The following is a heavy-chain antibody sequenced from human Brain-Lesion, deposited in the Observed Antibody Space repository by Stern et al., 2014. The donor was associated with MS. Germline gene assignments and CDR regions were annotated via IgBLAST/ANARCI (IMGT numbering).Heavy chain of an antibody. V-gene: IGHV4-39*01. CDR2: IYYSGNT. CDR1: GGSVSSTSYA. CDR3: AGEEDIRYCSGGSCTGNWFDP. J-gene: IGHJ5*02. Sequence: QVQLQESGPGLVKPSETLSLTCTVAGGSVSSTSYAWAWIRQPPGKGLAWIGTIYYSGNTYYSPSLKSLLTISLDTSKTQFSLPLSFGTAADTAVYYCAGEEDIRYCSGGSCTGNWFDPWGQGTLVTVSS. D-gene: IGHD2-15*01.